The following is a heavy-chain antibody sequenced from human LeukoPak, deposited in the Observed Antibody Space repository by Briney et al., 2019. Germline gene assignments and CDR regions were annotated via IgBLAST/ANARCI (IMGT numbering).Heavy chain of an antibody. J-gene: IGHJ3*01. CDR1: GGSISNYY. Sequence: PSETLSLTCTVSGGSISNYYWSWIRQPPGMGLEWIGNIYYSGSTNYNPSLKSRVAISVATSKNQFSLRLSSVTAADSTVYFCARAKRFCSSPSCYAFDVWGHGTMVTVSS. D-gene: IGHD2-2*01. CDR2: IYYSGST. V-gene: IGHV4-59*08. CDR3: ARAKRFCSSPSCYAFDV.